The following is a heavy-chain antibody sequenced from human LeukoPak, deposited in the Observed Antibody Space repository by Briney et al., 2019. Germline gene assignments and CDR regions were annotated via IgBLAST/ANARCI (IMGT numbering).Heavy chain of an antibody. D-gene: IGHD3-10*01. CDR2: IYYSGST. CDR3: AGGQLPWGSGSYSYYYYYMDV. Sequence: SETLSLTCTVSGGSISSSSYYWGWIRQPPGKGLEWIGSIYYSGSTYYNPSLKSRVTISVDTSKNQFSLKLSSVTAAGTAVYYCAGGQLPWGSGSYSYYYYYMDVWGKGTTVTVSS. CDR1: GGSISSSSYY. J-gene: IGHJ6*03. V-gene: IGHV4-39*01.